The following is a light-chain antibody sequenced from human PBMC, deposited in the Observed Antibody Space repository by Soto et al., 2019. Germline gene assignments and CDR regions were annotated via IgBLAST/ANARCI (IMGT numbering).Light chain of an antibody. CDR3: TSYTSSSTPYV. CDR2: EVS. Sequence: ALTQPASVSASPGQSITISCTGTSSDVGGYKYVSWYQQYPGKAPKLMMYEVSNRPSGISNRFSGSKSGNTASLTITGLRAEDEGYYYCTSYTSSSTPYVFGTGTKLTVL. J-gene: IGLJ1*01. V-gene: IGLV2-14*01. CDR1: SSDVGGYKY.